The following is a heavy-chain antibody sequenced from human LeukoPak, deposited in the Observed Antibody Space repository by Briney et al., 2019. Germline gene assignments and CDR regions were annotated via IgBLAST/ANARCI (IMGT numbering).Heavy chain of an antibody. J-gene: IGHJ4*02. CDR3: ARERRWELLRGGYFDY. CDR1: GFTFSSYA. CDR2: VSYDGSNK. Sequence: GGSLRLSCAASGFTFSSYAMHWVRQAPGKGLEWVAVVSYDGSNKYYADSVEGRFTISRDNSKNTLYLQVNSLRAEDTAVYYCARERRWELLRGGYFDYWGQGTLVTVSS. D-gene: IGHD1-26*01. V-gene: IGHV3-30*04.